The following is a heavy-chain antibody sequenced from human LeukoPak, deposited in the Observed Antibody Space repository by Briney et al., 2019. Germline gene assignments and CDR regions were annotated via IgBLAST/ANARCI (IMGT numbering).Heavy chain of an antibody. J-gene: IGHJ4*02. CDR1: GYTLTELS. D-gene: IGHD4-23*01. V-gene: IGHV1-24*01. CDR2: FDPEDNES. Sequence: GTSVKVSCKVSGYTLTELSMHWVRQAPGKGLEWMGGFDPEDNESIYAQKFQGRVTMTEDTSTETAYMELSSLRSEDTAVYYCATDLATVVIVTNYWGQGTLVTASS. CDR3: ATDLATVVIVTNY.